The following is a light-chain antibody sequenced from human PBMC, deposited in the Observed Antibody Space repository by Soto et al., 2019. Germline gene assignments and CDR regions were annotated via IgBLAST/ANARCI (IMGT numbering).Light chain of an antibody. CDR2: DVS. V-gene: IGLV2-14*01. CDR1: SSDVGGYNY. CDR3: SSYTSSSTLDVV. J-gene: IGLJ2*01. Sequence: QSALTQPASVSGSPGQSITISCTGTSSDVGGYNYVSWYQQHPGKAPKLMIYDVSNRPSGVSNRVSGSKSGNTASLTISGLQADDEADYYCSSYTSSSTLDVVFGGGTKLTFL.